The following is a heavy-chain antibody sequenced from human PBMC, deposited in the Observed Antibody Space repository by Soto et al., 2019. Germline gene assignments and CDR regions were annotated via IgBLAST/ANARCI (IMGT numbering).Heavy chain of an antibody. CDR1: GVTFSSYA. Sequence: SVKFSCKSSGVTFSSYAISWVRQAPGQGLEWMGGIIPIFGTANYAQKFQGRVTITADESTSTAYMELSSLRSEDTAVYYCAMDRVRYSRSWYEGQPFDPWGQGNLGTVS. CDR3: AMDRVRYSRSWYEGQPFDP. D-gene: IGHD6-13*01. V-gene: IGHV1-69*13. CDR2: IIPIFGTA. J-gene: IGHJ5*02.